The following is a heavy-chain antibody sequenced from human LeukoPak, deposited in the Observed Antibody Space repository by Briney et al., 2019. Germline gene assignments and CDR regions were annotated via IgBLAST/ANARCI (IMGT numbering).Heavy chain of an antibody. J-gene: IGHJ3*02. CDR2: IIPILGIA. D-gene: IGHD2-21*02. CDR3: ARGGYCGGDCYEGDAFDI. V-gene: IGHV1-69*04. Sequence: ASVKVSCKASGGTFSSYAISWVRQAPGQGHEWMGRIIPILGIANYAQKFQGRVTITADKSTSTAYMELSSLRSEDTAVYYCARGGYCGGDCYEGDAFDIWGQGTMVTVSS. CDR1: GGTFSSYA.